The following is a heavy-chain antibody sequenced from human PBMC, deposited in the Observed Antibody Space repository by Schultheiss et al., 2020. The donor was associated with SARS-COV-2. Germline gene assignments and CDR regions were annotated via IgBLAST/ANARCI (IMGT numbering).Heavy chain of an antibody. J-gene: IGHJ4*02. D-gene: IGHD3-22*01. CDR3: AKARGNYYHSSGLDY. Sequence: GGSLRLSCAASGFTVSSNYMSWVRQAPGKGLEWVSAISGSGGSTYYADSVKGRFTISRDNAKNTLYLQMNSLRAEDTAVYYCAKARGNYYHSSGLDYWGQGTLVTVSS. CDR1: GFTVSSNY. V-gene: IGHV3-23*01. CDR2: ISGSGGST.